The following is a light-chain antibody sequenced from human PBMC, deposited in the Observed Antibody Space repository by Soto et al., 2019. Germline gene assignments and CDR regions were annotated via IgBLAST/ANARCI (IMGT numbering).Light chain of an antibody. V-gene: IGKV3D-20*02. Sequence: EIVLTQSPVTLSLSPGERATLSCRASESVNSAYLAWYQHRPAQAPRLLIYGASSRATGVPDRFSGSGSGTEFTLTITRLEPADFATYYCQQLNSYPYTFGQGTKLEIK. J-gene: IGKJ2*01. CDR2: GAS. CDR3: QQLNSYPYT. CDR1: ESVNSAY.